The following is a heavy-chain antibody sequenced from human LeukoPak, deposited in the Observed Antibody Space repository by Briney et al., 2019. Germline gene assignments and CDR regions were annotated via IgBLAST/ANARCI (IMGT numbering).Heavy chain of an antibody. CDR1: GGSFSGYY. V-gene: IGHV4-34*01. D-gene: IGHD1-26*01. CDR2: INHSGST. J-gene: IGHJ4*02. Sequence: SETLSLACAVYGGSFSGYYWSWIRQPPGKGLEWIGEINHSGSTNYNPSLKSRVTISVDTSKNQFSLKLSSVTAADTAVYYCARGREVGASTYYFDYWGQGTLVTVSS. CDR3: ARGREVGASTYYFDY.